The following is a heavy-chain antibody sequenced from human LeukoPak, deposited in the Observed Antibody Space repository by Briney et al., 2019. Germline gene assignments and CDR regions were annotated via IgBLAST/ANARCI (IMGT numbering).Heavy chain of an antibody. V-gene: IGHV4-31*03. CDR3: ARALTKYCSGGSCYSCGGGITDY. D-gene: IGHD2-15*01. CDR1: GGSISSGGYY. CDR2: IYYSGST. Sequence: SETLSLTCTVSGGSISSGGYYWSWIRQHPGKGLEWIGYIYYSGSTYYNPSLKSRVTISVDTSKNQFSLKLSSVTAADTAVYYCARALTKYCSGGSCYSCGGGITDYWGQGTLVTVSS. J-gene: IGHJ4*02.